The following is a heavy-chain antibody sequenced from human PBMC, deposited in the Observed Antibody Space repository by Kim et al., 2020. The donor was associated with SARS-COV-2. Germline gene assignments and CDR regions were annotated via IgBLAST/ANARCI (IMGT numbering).Heavy chain of an antibody. V-gene: IGHV3-11*01. J-gene: IGHJ4*02. CDR3: ARAGVYCSSTSCPNPLDY. Sequence: KGRFTISRDNAKNSLYLQMNSLRAEDTAVYYCARAGVYCSSTSCPNPLDYWGQGTLVTVSS. D-gene: IGHD2-2*01.